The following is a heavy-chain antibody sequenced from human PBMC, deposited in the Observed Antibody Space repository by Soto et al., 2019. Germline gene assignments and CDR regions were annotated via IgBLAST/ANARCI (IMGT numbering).Heavy chain of an antibody. CDR2: IYWNDDE. CDR1: GFSLSTTGVG. CDR3: AHRVGPQVGRFFDY. V-gene: IGHV2-5*01. Sequence: SGPTLVNPTQALTLTCTFSGFSLSTTGVGVGWIRQPPGKAPECLAIIYWNDDERYSPSLKSRVTITKDTSKNQVVLTMTNMDPVDTATYYCAHRVGPQVGRFFDYWGQGTLVTVS. J-gene: IGHJ4*02. D-gene: IGHD3-10*01.